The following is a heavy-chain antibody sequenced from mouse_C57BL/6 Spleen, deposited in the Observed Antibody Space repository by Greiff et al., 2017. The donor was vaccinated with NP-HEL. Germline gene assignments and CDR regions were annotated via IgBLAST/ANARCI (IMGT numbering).Heavy chain of an antibody. CDR3: TRDREAAWFAY. CDR2: ISSGGDYI. D-gene: IGHD6-1*01. J-gene: IGHJ3*01. Sequence: EVKLMESGEGLVKPGGSLKLSCAASGFTFSSYAMSWVRQTPEKRLEWVAYISSGGDYIYYADTVKGRFTISRDNARNTLYLQMSSLKSEDTAMYYCTRDREAAWFAYWGQGTLVTVSA. V-gene: IGHV5-9-1*02. CDR1: GFTFSSYA.